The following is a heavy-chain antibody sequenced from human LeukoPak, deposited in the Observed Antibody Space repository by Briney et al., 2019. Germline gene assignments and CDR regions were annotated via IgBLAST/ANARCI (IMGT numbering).Heavy chain of an antibody. J-gene: IGHJ5*02. V-gene: IGHV3-23*01. CDR1: GFTFSSYA. CDR2: ISGSGGNT. CDR3: ARDSSDWYHWFDP. Sequence: GGSLRLSCAASGFTFSSYAMSWVRQAPGKGLEWVSAISGSGGNTYYADSVKGRFIISRDNAKNSLYLQMNSLRAEDTAVYYCARDSSDWYHWFDPWGQGTLVTVSS. D-gene: IGHD6-19*01.